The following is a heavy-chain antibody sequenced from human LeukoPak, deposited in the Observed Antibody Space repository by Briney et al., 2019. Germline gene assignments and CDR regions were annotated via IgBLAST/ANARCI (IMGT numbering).Heavy chain of an antibody. D-gene: IGHD3-10*01. CDR2: ISAYNGNT. CDR1: GYTFTSYG. V-gene: IGHV1-18*04. J-gene: IGHJ4*02. CDR3: ARFDGSGSYYKYQSYFDY. Sequence: GASVKVSCKASGYTFTSYGISWVRQAPGQGLEWMVWISAYNGNTNYAQKLQGRVTMTTDTSTSTAYMEPRSLRSDDTAVYYCARFDGSGSYYKYQSYFDYWGQGTLVTVSS.